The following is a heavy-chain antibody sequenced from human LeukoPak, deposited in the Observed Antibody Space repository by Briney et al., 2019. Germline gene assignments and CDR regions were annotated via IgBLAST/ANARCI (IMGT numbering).Heavy chain of an antibody. J-gene: IGHJ3*02. CDR1: GGSISSYY. D-gene: IGHD3-22*01. V-gene: IGHV4-4*07. CDR3: ARAYDYYDSGDAFDI. Sequence: PSETLSLTCTVSGGSISSYYWSWIRQPAGKGLEWIGHIYTSGSTNYNPSLKSRVTMSVDTSKNQFSLKLSSVTAADTAVYYCARAYDYYDSGDAFDIWGQGTMVTVSS. CDR2: IYTSGST.